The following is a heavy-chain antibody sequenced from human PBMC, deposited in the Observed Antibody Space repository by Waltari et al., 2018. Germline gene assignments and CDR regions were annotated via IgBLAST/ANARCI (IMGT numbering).Heavy chain of an antibody. V-gene: IGHV4-34*01. CDR1: GGSFSGYY. Sequence: QVQLQQWGAGLLKPSETLSLTCAVYGGSFSGYYWSWIRPAPGKGLGGIGESTERGSTNYNPYLKRRVTISVDTSKNQFSLKLSSVTAADTAVYYCASLSRTYYGMDVWGQGTTVTVSS. CDR3: ASLSRTYYGMDV. CDR2: STERGST. J-gene: IGHJ6*02.